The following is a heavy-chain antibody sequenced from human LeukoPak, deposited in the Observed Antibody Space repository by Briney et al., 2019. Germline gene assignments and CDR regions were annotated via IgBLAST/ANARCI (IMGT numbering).Heavy chain of an antibody. D-gene: IGHD1-14*01. J-gene: IGHJ4*02. Sequence: TSETLSLTCTVSGGSISSYYWSWIWQPPGKGLEWSGYIYYSGSTNYNPSLKSRVTISLDTSKNQFSLNLVTAADTDMSVYYCWIAGTGFNIPGAYWGQGTLVTVSS. CDR3: WIAGTGFNIPGAY. CDR1: GGSISSYY. CDR2: IYYSGST. V-gene: IGHV4-59*01.